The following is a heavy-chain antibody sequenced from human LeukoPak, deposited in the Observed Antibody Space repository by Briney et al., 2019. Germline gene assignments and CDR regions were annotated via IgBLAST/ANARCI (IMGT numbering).Heavy chain of an antibody. CDR2: ISAYNGNT. J-gene: IGHJ3*02. D-gene: IGHD3/OR15-3a*01. V-gene: IGHV1-18*01. Sequence: GASVKVSCKASGYTFTSYGISWVRQAAGQGLEWMGWISAYNGNTNYAQKLQGRVTMTTDTSTSTAYMELRSLRSDDTAVYYCARRGLVAGIYDLVYGFDIWGQGTMVTVSS. CDR1: GYTFTSYG. CDR3: ARRGLVAGIYDLVYGFDI.